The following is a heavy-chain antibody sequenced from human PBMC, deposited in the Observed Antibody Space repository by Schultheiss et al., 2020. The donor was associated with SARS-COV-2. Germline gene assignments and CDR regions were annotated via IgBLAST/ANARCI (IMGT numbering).Heavy chain of an antibody. D-gene: IGHD2-21*01. CDR1: GFTFSSYA. Sequence: GGSLRLSCAASGFTFSSYAMSWVRQAPGKGLEWVAVIWYDGSNKYYADSVKGRFTISRDNSKNTLYLQMNSLRAEDTAVYYCARDGGDSDWFDPWGQGTLVTVSS. CDR2: IWYDGSNK. CDR3: ARDGGDSDWFDP. V-gene: IGHV3-33*08. J-gene: IGHJ5*02.